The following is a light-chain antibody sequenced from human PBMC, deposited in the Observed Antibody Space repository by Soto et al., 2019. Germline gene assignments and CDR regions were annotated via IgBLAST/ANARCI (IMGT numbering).Light chain of an antibody. CDR1: QSVSSY. V-gene: IGKV3-11*01. CDR3: QQRSNWPPSLT. CDR2: DAS. J-gene: IGKJ4*01. Sequence: EIVLTQSPATLSLSPGERATLSCRASQSVSSYLAWYQQKHGQAPRLLIYDASNRATGIPARFSGSGSRTDFSLTISSLEPEDFAVYYCQQRSNWPPSLTFGGGTKVEIK.